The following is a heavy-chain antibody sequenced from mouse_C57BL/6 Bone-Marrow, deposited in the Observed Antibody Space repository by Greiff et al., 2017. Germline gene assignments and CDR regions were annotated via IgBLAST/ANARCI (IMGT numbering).Heavy chain of an antibody. CDR2: IDPENGDT. J-gene: IGHJ4*01. Sequence: VQLQQSGAELVRPGASVKLSCTASGFNIKDDYMQWVKQRPEQGLEWIGWIDPENGDTEYASKFQGKATITADTSSNTAYLQISSLTSEDTAVYYCAYYDYGDYCGLGTSVTVSS. V-gene: IGHV14-4*01. CDR1: GFNIKDDY. CDR3: AYYDYGDY. D-gene: IGHD2-4*01.